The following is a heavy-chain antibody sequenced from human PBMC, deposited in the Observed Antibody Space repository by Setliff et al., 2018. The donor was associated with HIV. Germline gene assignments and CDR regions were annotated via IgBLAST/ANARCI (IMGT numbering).Heavy chain of an antibody. CDR1: GGSVSAYE. J-gene: IGHJ6*03. CDR3: ARVSITYWYSIPRDYYYYMDV. CDR2: AIHSGIT. Sequence: SETLSLTCGVYGGSVSAYEWRWIRQPPGKGLEWIGEAIHSGITYNPSLRSRVTISLDTSKNQFSLKVSSVTAADTAVYYCARVSITYWYSIPRDYYYYMDVWGEGTTVTVSS. V-gene: IGHV4-34*12. D-gene: IGHD2-8*02.